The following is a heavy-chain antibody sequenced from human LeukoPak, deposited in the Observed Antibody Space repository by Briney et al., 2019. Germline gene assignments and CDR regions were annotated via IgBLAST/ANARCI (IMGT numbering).Heavy chain of an antibody. Sequence: SQTLSLTCAVSGGSISSGGYSWSWIRQPPGKGLEWIGYISHSGSTYFNPSLKSRVTISVDRSKNQFSLKLASVTAADTAVYYCARYSSTWPYWYFDLWGRGTLVTVSS. CDR2: ISHSGST. D-gene: IGHD6-13*01. CDR3: ARYSSTWPYWYFDL. V-gene: IGHV4-30-2*01. CDR1: GGSISSGGYS. J-gene: IGHJ2*01.